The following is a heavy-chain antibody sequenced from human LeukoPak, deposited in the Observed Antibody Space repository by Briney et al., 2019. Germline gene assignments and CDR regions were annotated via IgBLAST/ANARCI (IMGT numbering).Heavy chain of an antibody. Sequence: SETLSLTCAVYGGSFSGYYWSWIRQPPGKGLEGIGEINHSGSTNYNPSLKGRVTISVDTSKNQFSLKLSSVTAADTAVYYCASERVYGSGSYYRYYYMDVWGKGTTVTVSS. CDR1: GGSFSGYY. D-gene: IGHD3-10*01. J-gene: IGHJ6*03. CDR2: INHSGST. CDR3: ASERVYGSGSYYRYYYMDV. V-gene: IGHV4-34*01.